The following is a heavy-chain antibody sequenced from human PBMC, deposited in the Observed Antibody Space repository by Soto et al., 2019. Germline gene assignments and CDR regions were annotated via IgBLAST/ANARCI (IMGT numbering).Heavy chain of an antibody. D-gene: IGHD3-22*01. CDR3: ARGPTDYYDNSANYLSDY. J-gene: IGHJ4*02. CDR1: GYTFITYG. V-gene: IGHV1-18*01. CDR2: ISTYNGNT. Sequence: QVQLVQSGAEVKKPGATVKVSSKASGYTFITYGVSWVRQALGRGLGWLGWISTYNGNTRNAERLQARVTMTKDTTTNTAYMEPSNLRSDDTAVYYCARGPTDYYDNSANYLSDYWSQGTLVTVSS.